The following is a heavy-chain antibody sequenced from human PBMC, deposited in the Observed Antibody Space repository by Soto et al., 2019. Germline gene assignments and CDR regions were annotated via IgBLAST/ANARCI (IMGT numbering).Heavy chain of an antibody. Sequence: QVQLVESGGGVVQPGRSLRLSCAASGFTFSSYGMHWVRQAPGKGLEWVAVIWYDGSNIYYADSVKGRFTISRDNSKNTLYLQMNSLRAEDTAVYYCAREDGTPLTWGQGTLVTVSS. J-gene: IGHJ4*02. D-gene: IGHD1-7*01. CDR2: IWYDGSNI. CDR3: AREDGTPLT. V-gene: IGHV3-33*01. CDR1: GFTFSSYG.